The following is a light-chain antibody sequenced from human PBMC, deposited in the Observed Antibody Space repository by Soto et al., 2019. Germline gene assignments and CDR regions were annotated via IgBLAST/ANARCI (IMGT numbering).Light chain of an antibody. Sequence: EIVLTQSPGTLSLSPGERATLSCRASQSVPSTYLAWYQQKPGQAPRLLIYGASTRAPGIPDRFSGSGSGTAFTLTMSRLEPEDFTVYFCQQYDYSPPFTFGPGTKVDIK. CDR3: QQYDYSPPFT. V-gene: IGKV3-20*01. CDR2: GAS. CDR1: QSVPSTY. J-gene: IGKJ3*01.